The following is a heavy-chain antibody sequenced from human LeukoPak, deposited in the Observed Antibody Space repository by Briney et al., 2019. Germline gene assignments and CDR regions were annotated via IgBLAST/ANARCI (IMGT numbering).Heavy chain of an antibody. J-gene: IGHJ6*02. D-gene: IGHD3-10*01. CDR2: IYSGGST. V-gene: IGHV3-53*01. CDR1: GFTFNTYT. Sequence: PGGSLRLSCAASGFTFNTYTMNWVRQAPGKGLEWVSVIYSGGSTYYADSVKGRFIISRDNSKNTLYLQMNSLRAEDTAVYYCVPRSRGMDVWGQGTTVIVSS. CDR3: VPRSRGMDV.